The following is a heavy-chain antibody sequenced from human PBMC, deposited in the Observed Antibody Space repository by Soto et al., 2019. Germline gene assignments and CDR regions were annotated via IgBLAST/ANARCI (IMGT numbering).Heavy chain of an antibody. CDR3: ARDSFSPYYFDY. J-gene: IGHJ4*02. Sequence: PGGSLRLSCAASGFTFNRYSMNWVRQAPGKGLEWVSYITSGSSTIYYADSVKGRFTISRDNAKNSLYLQMNSLRDEDTAVYYCARDSFSPYYFDYWGQGTLVTVSS. CDR1: GFTFNRYS. CDR2: ITSGSSTI. V-gene: IGHV3-48*02. D-gene: IGHD2-15*01.